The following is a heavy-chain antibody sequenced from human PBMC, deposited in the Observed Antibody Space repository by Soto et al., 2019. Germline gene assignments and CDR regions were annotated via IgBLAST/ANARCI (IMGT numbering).Heavy chain of an antibody. CDR1: GGTFSSYA. CDR2: IIPIFGTA. Sequence: QVQLVQSGAEVKKPGSSVKVSCKASGGTFSSYAINWVRQAPGQGLEWMGGIIPIFGTANYAQKFQGRVTITADESPSTAYMELSSLRSEDTAVYYCARLARRTLLIWFGELTHWGQGTLVTVSS. CDR3: ARLARRTLLIWFGELTH. J-gene: IGHJ4*02. V-gene: IGHV1-69*01. D-gene: IGHD3-10*01.